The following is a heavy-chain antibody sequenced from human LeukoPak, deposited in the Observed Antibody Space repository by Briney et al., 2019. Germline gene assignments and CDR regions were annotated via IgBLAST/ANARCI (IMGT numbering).Heavy chain of an antibody. CDR2: ISAYNGNT. CDR1: GYTFTSHG. D-gene: IGHD6-19*01. CDR3: ARTDAIAVAGPHFDY. V-gene: IGHV1-18*01. Sequence: ASVKVSCKASGYTFTSHGISWVRQAPGQGLEWMGWISAYNGNTNYAQKLQGRVTMTTDTSTSTAYMELRSLRSDDTAVHYCARTDAIAVAGPHFDYWGQGTLVTVSS. J-gene: IGHJ4*02.